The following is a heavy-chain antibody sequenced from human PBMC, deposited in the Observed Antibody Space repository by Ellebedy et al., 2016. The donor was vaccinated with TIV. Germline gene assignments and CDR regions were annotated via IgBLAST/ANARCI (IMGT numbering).Heavy chain of an antibody. V-gene: IGHV4-59*01. J-gene: IGHJ4*02. Sequence: MPSETLSLTCTVSAGSIRNYFWSRLRQPPGQGLAWIGYIHYSGSTNYNPYLKSRITISIDTSTSQFSLNLTSVTAADTAIYYCAKWGGYKTFDGWGQGTLVTVSS. CDR1: AGSIRNYF. D-gene: IGHD5-24*01. CDR2: IHYSGST. CDR3: AKWGGYKTFDG.